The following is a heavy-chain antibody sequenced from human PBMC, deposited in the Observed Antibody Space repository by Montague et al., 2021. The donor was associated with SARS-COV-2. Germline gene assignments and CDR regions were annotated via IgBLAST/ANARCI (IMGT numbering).Heavy chain of an antibody. V-gene: IGHV4-59*01. CDR3: ARGSGDY. Sequence: SETLSLTCTVSGGSISSYYWSWIRQPPGKGLEWIGYIYYTESVNYNPSLKSRVTISVDTSKNQFSLKLSSVTAADTAVYYCARGSGDYWGQGTLVTVSS. D-gene: IGHD7-27*01. CDR1: GGSISSYY. CDR2: IYYTESV. J-gene: IGHJ4*02.